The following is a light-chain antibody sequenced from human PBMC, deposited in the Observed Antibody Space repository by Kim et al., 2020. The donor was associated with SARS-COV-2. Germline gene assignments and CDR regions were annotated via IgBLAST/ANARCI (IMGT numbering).Light chain of an antibody. Sequence: QAGLTQPPSVSKGLRQTATLTCTGNSNNAGLQGAAWLQQHQGHPPKLLSYRDTNRPSGISERLSASRSGSTASLTITGLQPEDEADYYCSAWDSSLSSWVFGGGTQLTVL. CDR2: RDT. V-gene: IGLV10-54*01. CDR3: SAWDSSLSSWV. J-gene: IGLJ3*02. CDR1: SNNAGLQG.